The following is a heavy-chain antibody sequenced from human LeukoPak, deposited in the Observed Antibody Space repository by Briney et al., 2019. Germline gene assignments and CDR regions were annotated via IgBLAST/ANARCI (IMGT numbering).Heavy chain of an antibody. CDR1: GGSISSYY. Sequence: SETLSLTCIVSGGSISSYYWSWIRQPPGKGLEWIGYIYYSGSTNYNPSLKSRVTISVDTSKNQFSLKLSSVTAADTAVYYCAMFRGYFDYWGQGTLVTVSS. D-gene: IGHD3-10*02. V-gene: IGHV4-59*01. CDR3: AMFRGYFDY. CDR2: IYYSGST. J-gene: IGHJ4*02.